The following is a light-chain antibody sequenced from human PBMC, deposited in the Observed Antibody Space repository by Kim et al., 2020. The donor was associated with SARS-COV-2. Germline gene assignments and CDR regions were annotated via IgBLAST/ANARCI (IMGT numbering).Light chain of an antibody. CDR3: QQYSSSPAT. Sequence: RGEKTTLACRTSQSVSSNYLAWYQQKPGQAPRLLIYGVSSRATGIPDRFSGSGSGTDFTLTITRLEPEDFAVYYCQQYSSSPATFGQGTKVDIK. CDR2: GVS. J-gene: IGKJ1*01. V-gene: IGKV3-20*01. CDR1: QSVSSNY.